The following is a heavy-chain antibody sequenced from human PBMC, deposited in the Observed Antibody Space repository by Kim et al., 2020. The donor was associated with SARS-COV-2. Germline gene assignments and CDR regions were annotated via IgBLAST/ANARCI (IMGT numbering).Heavy chain of an antibody. D-gene: IGHD3-10*01. CDR2: IKADGSEK. V-gene: IGHV3-7*01. CDR3: GSTPTFDY. CDR1: GFNFGIYW. J-gene: IGHJ4*02. Sequence: GGSLRLSCAASGFNFGIYWMSWVRQSPGKGLEWVANIKADGSEKNFVDSVKGRFTISRDNAKKSLFLQMNSLRVEDTAVYYCGSTPTFDYWGKGNLV.